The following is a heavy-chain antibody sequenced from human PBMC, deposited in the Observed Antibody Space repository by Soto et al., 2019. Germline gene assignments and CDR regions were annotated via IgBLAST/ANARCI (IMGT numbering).Heavy chain of an antibody. CDR3: ARVYQAYTQFDP. Sequence: ASVKVSCKASGYTFTSYYMHWVRQAPGQGLEWMGIINPSGGSTSYAQKFQGRVTMTRDTSTSTVYMELSSLRSEDTAVYYCARVYQAYTQFDPWGQGTLVTLSS. CDR1: GYTFTSYY. V-gene: IGHV1-46*01. D-gene: IGHD2-21*01. J-gene: IGHJ5*02. CDR2: INPSGGST.